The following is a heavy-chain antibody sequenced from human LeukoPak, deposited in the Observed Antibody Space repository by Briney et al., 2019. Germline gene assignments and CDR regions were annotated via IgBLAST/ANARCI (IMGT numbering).Heavy chain of an antibody. CDR2: IIPIFGTA. CDR3: AREAGPFDY. CDR1: GYTFTDYF. J-gene: IGHJ4*02. V-gene: IGHV1-69*13. Sequence: SVKVSCKASGYTFTDYFIHWVRQAPGQGLEWMGGIIPIFGTANYAQKFQGRVTITADESTSTAYMELSSLRSEDTAVYYCAREAGPFDYWGQGTLVTVSS.